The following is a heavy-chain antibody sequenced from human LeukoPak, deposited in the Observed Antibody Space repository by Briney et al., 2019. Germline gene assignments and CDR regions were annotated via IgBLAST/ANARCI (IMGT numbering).Heavy chain of an antibody. Sequence: GGSLRLSCEASGFTFSSYWMNWVRQAPGKGLEWVANIRQDGSEKRYVDSVKGRFTISRDNAENSMHLQMNSLRAEDTAVYYCARGDYSDSGTYYHDVFDIWGQGTLVTVAS. CDR2: IRQDGSEK. CDR3: ARGDYSDSGTYYHDVFDI. CDR1: GFTFSSYW. D-gene: IGHD3-10*01. J-gene: IGHJ3*02. V-gene: IGHV3-7*03.